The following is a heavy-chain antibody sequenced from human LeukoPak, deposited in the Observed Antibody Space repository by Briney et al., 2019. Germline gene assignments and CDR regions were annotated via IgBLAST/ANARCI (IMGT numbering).Heavy chain of an antibody. CDR1: GFTFSNYA. J-gene: IGHJ4*02. D-gene: IGHD2-15*01. CDR3: AKGRGYCTGGSCYSDY. CDR2: ISGSDGST. V-gene: IGHV3-23*01. Sequence: GGSLRLSRTASGFTFSNYAMSWVRQAPGKGLEWVSTISGSDGSTYYADSVKGRFTISRDNSKNTLYLQMNSLRVGDTAIYYCAKGRGYCTGGSCYSDYWGQGTLVTVSS.